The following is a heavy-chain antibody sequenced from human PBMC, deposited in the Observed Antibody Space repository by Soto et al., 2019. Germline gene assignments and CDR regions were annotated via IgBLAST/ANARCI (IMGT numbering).Heavy chain of an antibody. CDR2: ISYDGSNK. D-gene: IGHD2-15*01. V-gene: IGHV3-30-3*01. CDR1: GFTFSSYA. CDR3: ALTFADRVVVVAAYLDN. Sequence: GXPLKRACTASGFTFSSYAKRWGRQAPGKGMEWVAVISYDGSNKYYADSVKGRFTISRDNSNTTLYLQMNSLSAEYTAVYYCALTFADRVVVVAAYLDNWGQATLVTVSS. J-gene: IGHJ4*01.